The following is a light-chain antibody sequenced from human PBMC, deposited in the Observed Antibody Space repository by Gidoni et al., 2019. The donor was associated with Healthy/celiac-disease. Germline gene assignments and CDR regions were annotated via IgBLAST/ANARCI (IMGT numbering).Light chain of an antibody. V-gene: IGKV2-40*01. CDR2: TLA. CDR1: QSLLHSDYGNTY. J-gene: IGKJ2*01. CDR3: MQRIEFPLYT. Sequence: DIVMTQTPLPLRVTPGEPPSISCRSSQSLLHSDYGNTYLDGYLQKPGQSPLLLLYTLASRASGVPARISGSGSGTDFTLKISRVEAEDVGVYYCMQRIEFPLYTFGQGTKLEIK.